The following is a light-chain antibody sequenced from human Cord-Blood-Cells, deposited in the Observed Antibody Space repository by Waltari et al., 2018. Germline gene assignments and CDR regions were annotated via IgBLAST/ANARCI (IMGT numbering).Light chain of an antibody. J-gene: IGLJ3*02. CDR3: SSYAGSNNLV. CDR1: SSDVGGYNY. Sequence: QSALPQPPSASGSPGQSVTISCTGTSSDVGGYNYVSWYQQHPGKAPKLMIYKVSKRPAGAPDRFAGSKSGNTASLTVSGLQAEDEADYYCSSYAGSNNLVFGGGTKLTVL. CDR2: KVS. V-gene: IGLV2-8*01.